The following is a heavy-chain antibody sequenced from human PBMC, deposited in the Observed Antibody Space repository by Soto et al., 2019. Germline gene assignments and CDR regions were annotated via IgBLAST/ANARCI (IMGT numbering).Heavy chain of an antibody. Sequence: GGSLRLSCAVSGFTFSSYAMSWVRQAPGKGLEWVSCISGSGGSTDYADSVKGRFTISRDNSKNTLYLQMNSLRAEDTAVYHCASTSCHGYYGMDVWGQGTTVTVSS. J-gene: IGHJ6*02. D-gene: IGHD2-2*01. CDR2: ISGSGGST. V-gene: IGHV3-23*01. CDR1: GFTFSSYA. CDR3: ASTSCHGYYGMDV.